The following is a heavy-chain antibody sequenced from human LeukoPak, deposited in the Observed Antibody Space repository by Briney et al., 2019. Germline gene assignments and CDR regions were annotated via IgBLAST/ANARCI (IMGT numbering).Heavy chain of an antibody. Sequence: ASVKVSCKASGFTFTSSAVQWVRQARGQRLEWIGWIVVGSGNTNYAQKFQERVTITRDMSTSTAYMELSSLKSEDTAVYYCAADGSYPTPFDYWGQGTLVTVSS. V-gene: IGHV1-58*01. CDR2: IVVGSGNT. D-gene: IGHD1-26*01. CDR1: GFTFTSSA. CDR3: AADGSYPTPFDY. J-gene: IGHJ4*02.